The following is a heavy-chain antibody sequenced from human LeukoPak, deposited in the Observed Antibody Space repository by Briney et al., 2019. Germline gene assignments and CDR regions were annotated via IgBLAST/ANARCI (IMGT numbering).Heavy chain of an antibody. V-gene: IGHV1-2*02. Sequence: GPVKVSCKASGYTFTGYYMHWVRQAPGQWLEWMGWINPNSGGTNYAQKFQGRVTMTRDTSISTAYMELSRLRSDDTAVYYCARDPQWLVLSGPGTHDAFDIWGQGTMVTVSS. J-gene: IGHJ3*02. CDR2: INPNSGGT. CDR1: GYTFTGYY. D-gene: IGHD6-19*01. CDR3: ARDPQWLVLSGPGTHDAFDI.